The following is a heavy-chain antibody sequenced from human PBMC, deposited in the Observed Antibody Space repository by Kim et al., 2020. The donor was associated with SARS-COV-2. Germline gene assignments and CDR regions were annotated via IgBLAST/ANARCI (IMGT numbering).Heavy chain of an antibody. CDR3: ARDPPGPTNWFDP. V-gene: IGHV7-4-1*02. J-gene: IGHJ5*02. Sequence: YAQGFTGRFVFSLDTSVSTAYLQISSLKAEDTAVYYCARDPPGPTNWFDPWGQGTLVTVSS.